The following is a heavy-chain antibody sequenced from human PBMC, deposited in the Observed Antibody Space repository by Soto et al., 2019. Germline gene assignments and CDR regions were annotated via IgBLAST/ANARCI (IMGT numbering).Heavy chain of an antibody. CDR3: ARDAYYDSSGYWPRFDP. CDR2: ISSSSSTI. Sequence: GGSLRLSCAASGFTLSSYSMNWVRQAPGKGLEWVSYISSSSSTIYYADSVKGRFTISRDNAKNSLYLQMNSLRDEDTAVYYCARDAYYDSSGYWPRFDPWGQGTLVTVSS. CDR1: GFTLSSYS. D-gene: IGHD3-22*01. J-gene: IGHJ5*02. V-gene: IGHV3-48*02.